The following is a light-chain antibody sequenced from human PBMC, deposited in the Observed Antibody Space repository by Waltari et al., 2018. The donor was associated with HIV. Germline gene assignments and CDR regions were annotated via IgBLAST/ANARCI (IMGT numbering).Light chain of an antibody. J-gene: IGLJ1*01. Sequence: QSALTQPASVSGSPGQSTTLSCTGTNSDVFKYNLVPWYKQPPGRVPKVLIFEVTTRPSGISHRFSGSKSDNTASLTISGLQAEDEADYYCSSYATGNTYVFGTGTSVTVL. CDR3: SSYATGNTYV. CDR2: EVT. V-gene: IGLV2-23*02. CDR1: NSDVFKYNL.